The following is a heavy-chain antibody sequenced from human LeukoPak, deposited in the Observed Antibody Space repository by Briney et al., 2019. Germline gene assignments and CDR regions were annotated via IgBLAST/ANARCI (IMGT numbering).Heavy chain of an antibody. V-gene: IGHV3-21*06. J-gene: IGHJ4*02. CDR2: ISSSSASI. CDR3: ARDLRYSSSWYPLFYFDY. CDR1: GFTFSTYS. Sequence: GGSLRLSCAASGFTFSTYSMNWVRQAPGKGLEWVSVISSSSASIYYADSVKGRFTISRDNAKNSLYLQMSSLRAEDTAVYYCARDLRYSSSWYPLFYFDYWGQGTLVTVSS. D-gene: IGHD6-13*01.